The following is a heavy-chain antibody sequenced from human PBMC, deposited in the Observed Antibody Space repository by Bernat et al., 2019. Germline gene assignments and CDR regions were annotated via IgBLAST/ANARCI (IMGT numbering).Heavy chain of an antibody. Sequence: QVQLVESGGGVVQPGRSLRLSCAASGFTFSSYGMHWVRQAPGKGLEWVAVIWYDGSNKYYADSVKGRFTISRDNSKNTLYLQMNSLRAEDTAVYYCAREWTHRAVWPLYWGQGTLVTVSS. CDR3: AREWTHRAVWPLY. CDR2: IWYDGSNK. J-gene: IGHJ4*02. V-gene: IGHV3-33*01. D-gene: IGHD1-14*01. CDR1: GFTFSSYG.